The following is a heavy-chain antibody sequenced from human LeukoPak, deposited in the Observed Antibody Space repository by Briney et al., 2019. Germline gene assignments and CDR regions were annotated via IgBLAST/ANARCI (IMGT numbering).Heavy chain of an antibody. D-gene: IGHD3-22*01. V-gene: IGHV4-30-2*05. J-gene: IGHJ4*02. CDR1: GGSISSGGYS. CDR2: IYHSGST. CDR3: ARNSGYYDSSGYFVNFFDY. Sequence: SETLSLTCAVSGGSISSGGYSWSWIRQPPGKGLEWIGYIYHSGSTYYNPSLKSRVTISVDTSKNQFSLKLSSVTAADTAVYYCARNSGYYDSSGYFVNFFDYWGQGTLVTVSS.